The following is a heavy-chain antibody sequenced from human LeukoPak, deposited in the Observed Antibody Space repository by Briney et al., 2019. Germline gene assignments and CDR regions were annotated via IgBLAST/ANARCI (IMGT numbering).Heavy chain of an antibody. D-gene: IGHD3-10*01. Sequence: SETPSLTCTVSGGSISYYYWSWIRQPPGKGLEWIGYIYYSGSTNYNPSLKSRVTISVDTSKNQFSLKLSSVTAADTAVYYCARAYGSGYYYYYMDVWGKGTTVTVSS. CDR2: IYYSGST. J-gene: IGHJ6*03. CDR1: GGSISYYY. V-gene: IGHV4-59*08. CDR3: ARAYGSGYYYYYMDV.